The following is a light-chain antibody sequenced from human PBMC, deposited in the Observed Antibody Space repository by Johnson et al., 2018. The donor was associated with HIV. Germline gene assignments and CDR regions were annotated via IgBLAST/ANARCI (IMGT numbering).Light chain of an antibody. Sequence: QSALTQPHSVSAAPGQKVTISCSGSSSNIGNNYVSWYQHLPGTAPQLLIYDNNKRPSGIPDRFSGSKSGTSATLGITGLQTGDEADYYCGTWDNSLSAVFGTGTKVTVL. CDR2: DNN. CDR1: SSNIGNNY. V-gene: IGLV1-51*01. CDR3: GTWDNSLSAV. J-gene: IGLJ1*01.